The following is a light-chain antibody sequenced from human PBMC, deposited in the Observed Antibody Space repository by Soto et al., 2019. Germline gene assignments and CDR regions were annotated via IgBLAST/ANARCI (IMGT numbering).Light chain of an antibody. J-gene: IGKJ4*01. V-gene: IGKV1-5*01. CDR1: QSVRSW. CDR3: QHYNSWPLT. CDR2: DAS. Sequence: DIQMTQSPSTLSASVGDRVTITCRASQSVRSWLAWYQQKPGRAPKCLIYDASSLESGVPSRFSGSGSGTEFTLTISNLQPDDFAVYYCQHYNSWPLTFGGGTKVDI.